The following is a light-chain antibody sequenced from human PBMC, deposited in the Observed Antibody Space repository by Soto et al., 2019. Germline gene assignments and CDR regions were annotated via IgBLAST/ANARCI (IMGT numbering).Light chain of an antibody. Sequence: EIVLTQSPGTLSLSPGERATLSCRASQSVSSSSLAWYQQKPGQTPRLLIYGASSRATGIPDRFSGSGSGTDFTLTISRLEPEDFAVYYCQQHTNWPLTFGGGTKV. CDR2: GAS. CDR1: QSVSSSS. J-gene: IGKJ4*01. CDR3: QQHTNWPLT. V-gene: IGKV3D-20*02.